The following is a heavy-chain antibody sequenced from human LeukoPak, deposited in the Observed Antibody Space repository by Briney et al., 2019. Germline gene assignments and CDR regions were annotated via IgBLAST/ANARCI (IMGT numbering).Heavy chain of an antibody. Sequence: PSETLSLTCAVYGVSFSGYYWSWIRQPPGKGLEWIGEINHSGSTNYNPSLKSRVTISVDTSKNQFSLKLSSVTAADTAVYYCARGPPGGAFDIWGQGTMVTVSS. CDR2: INHSGST. CDR1: GVSFSGYY. V-gene: IGHV4-34*01. J-gene: IGHJ3*02. D-gene: IGHD3-16*01. CDR3: ARGPPGGAFDI.